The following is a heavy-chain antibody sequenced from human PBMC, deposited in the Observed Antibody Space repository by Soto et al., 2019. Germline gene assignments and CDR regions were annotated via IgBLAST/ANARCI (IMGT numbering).Heavy chain of an antibody. D-gene: IGHD3-3*01. CDR1: GFTFSSYG. J-gene: IGHJ6*02. CDR2: ISYDGSNK. CDR3: AKAPNFWSGYYTSSYRDSYYYYGMDA. Sequence: QVQLVESGGGVVQPGRSLRLSCAASGFTFSSYGMHWVRQAPGKGLEWVAVISYDGSNKYYADSVKGRFTISRDNSKNTLDLQMNSLRAEDTAVYYGAKAPNFWSGYYTSSYRDSYYYYGMDAWGQGATVTVSS. V-gene: IGHV3-30*18.